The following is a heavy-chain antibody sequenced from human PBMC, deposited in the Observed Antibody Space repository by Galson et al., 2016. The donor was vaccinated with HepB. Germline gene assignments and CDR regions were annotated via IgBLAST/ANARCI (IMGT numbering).Heavy chain of an antibody. J-gene: IGHJ5*02. CDR1: GFMFSSYW. Sequence: SLRLSCAASGFMFSSYWMSWVRQAPGKGLEWVANLNKDGSEKYYMDSVKGRFTISRDNAKNALYLQMNSLRAEDTAVYYCVREGGRGGGSPWGQGTLVTVSS. V-gene: IGHV3-7*03. CDR2: LNKDGSEK. D-gene: IGHD3-16*01. CDR3: VREGGRGGGSP.